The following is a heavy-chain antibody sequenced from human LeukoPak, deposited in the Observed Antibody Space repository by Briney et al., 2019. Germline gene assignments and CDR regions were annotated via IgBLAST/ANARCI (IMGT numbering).Heavy chain of an antibody. CDR2: FDPEDGET. CDR3: ATSFSPPTHTYYYDSSGFYGMDV. J-gene: IGHJ6*02. D-gene: IGHD3-22*01. V-gene: IGHV1-24*01. CDR1: GYTLTELS. Sequence: GASVKVSCKVSGYTLTELSMHWVRPAPGKGLEWMGGFDPEDGETIYAQKFQGRVTMTEDTSTDTAYMELSSLRSEDTAVYYCATSFSPPTHTYYYDSSGFYGMDVWGQGTTVTVSS.